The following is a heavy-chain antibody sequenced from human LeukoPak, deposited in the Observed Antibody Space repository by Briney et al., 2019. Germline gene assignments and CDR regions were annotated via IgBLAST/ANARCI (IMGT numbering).Heavy chain of an antibody. CDR3: ARELRYFDWLLNVNWFDP. J-gene: IGHJ5*02. D-gene: IGHD3-9*01. CDR2: MNPNSGNT. Sequence: ASVKVSCKASGYTFTGYYMHWVRQATGQGLEWMGWMNPNSGNTGYAQKFQGRVTMTRNTSISTAYMELSSLRSEDTAVYYCARELRYFDWLLNVNWFDPWGQGTLVTVSS. CDR1: GYTFTGYY. V-gene: IGHV1-8*02.